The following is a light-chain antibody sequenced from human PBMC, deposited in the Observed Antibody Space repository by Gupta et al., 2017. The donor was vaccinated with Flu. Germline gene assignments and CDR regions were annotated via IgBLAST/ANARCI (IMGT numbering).Light chain of an antibody. J-gene: IGKJ2*01. CDR1: QSISSY. CDR2: DAS. CDR3: QQLNNWPRT. Sequence: PATLSLSPGERATLSGRASQSISSYLAWYQQKTDQAPRLLIYDASHRATDIPARFSGSGSGTEFTLTISRREPEDFAVYYCQQLNNWPRTFGQGTKMDIK. V-gene: IGKV3-11*01.